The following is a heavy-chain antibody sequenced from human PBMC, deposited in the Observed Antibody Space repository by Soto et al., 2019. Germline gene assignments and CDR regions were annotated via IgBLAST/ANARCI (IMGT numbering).Heavy chain of an antibody. CDR1: GDFLTNYY. D-gene: IGHD3-10*01. CDR3: ARHGFGPLHGLVDV. CDR2: IMYSGYS. Sequence: QVQLQESGPGLVKPSETLSLTCTVSGDFLTNYYCSWFRQPPGKGLEWIGYIMYSGYSAYNLSLKRRVTMSMDTSKTQFSLMLESVTATDTAVYYCARHGFGPLHGLVDVWGQGTTVIVSS. V-gene: IGHV4-59*08. J-gene: IGHJ6*02.